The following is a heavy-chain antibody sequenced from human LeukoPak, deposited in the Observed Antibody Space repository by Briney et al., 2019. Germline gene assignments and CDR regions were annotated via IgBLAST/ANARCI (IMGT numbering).Heavy chain of an antibody. J-gene: IGHJ4*02. Sequence: PSETLSLTCTVSGGSISSYYWSWIRQPPGKGLEWIGYIYYSGSTNYNPSLKSRVTISVDTSKNQFSLKLSSVTAADTAVYYCARIRRLLWFGEYPFDYWGQGTLVTVSS. CDR2: IYYSGST. V-gene: IGHV4-59*12. CDR3: ARIRRLLWFGEYPFDY. CDR1: GGSISSYY. D-gene: IGHD3-10*01.